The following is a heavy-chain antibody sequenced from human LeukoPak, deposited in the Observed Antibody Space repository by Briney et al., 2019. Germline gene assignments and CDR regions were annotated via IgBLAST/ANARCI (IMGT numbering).Heavy chain of an antibody. Sequence: ASVKVSCKASGYTFTSYYMHWVRQAPGQGLEWMGWINPNRGGTNYAQKFQGRVTMTRDTSISTAYMELSRLRSDDTAVYYCARAERHIEYSPELIVVVPAAGDYWGQGTLVTVSS. J-gene: IGHJ4*02. CDR3: ARAERHIEYSPELIVVVPAAGDY. CDR2: INPNRGGT. CDR1: GYTFTSYY. D-gene: IGHD2-2*01. V-gene: IGHV1-2*02.